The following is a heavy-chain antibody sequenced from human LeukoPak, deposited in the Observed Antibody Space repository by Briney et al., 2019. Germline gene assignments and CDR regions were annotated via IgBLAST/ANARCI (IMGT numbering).Heavy chain of an antibody. CDR2: ISWNSGSI. CDR1: GFTFDDYA. CDR3: AKDNQDHYGMDV. D-gene: IGHD2-15*01. V-gene: IGHV3-9*01. J-gene: IGHJ6*02. Sequence: PGRSLRLSCAASGFTFDDYAMHWVRQAPGKGLEWVSGISWNSGSIGYADSVKGRFTTSRDNAKNSLYLQMNSLRAEDTALYYCAKDNQDHYGMDVWGQGTTVTVSS.